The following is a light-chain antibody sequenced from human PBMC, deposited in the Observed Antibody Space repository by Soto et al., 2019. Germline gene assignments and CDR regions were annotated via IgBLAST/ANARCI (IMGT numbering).Light chain of an antibody. V-gene: IGLV3-9*01. CDR2: RDS. Sequence: SYELTQPLSVSVAQGQTARITCGGNNIGSKNVHWYQQKPGQAPVLVIYRDSNRPSGIPERFSGSNSGNTATLTISRAQAGDEADYYCQVWDSSWVFGGGTKLTVL. CDR3: QVWDSSWV. CDR1: NIGSKN. J-gene: IGLJ3*02.